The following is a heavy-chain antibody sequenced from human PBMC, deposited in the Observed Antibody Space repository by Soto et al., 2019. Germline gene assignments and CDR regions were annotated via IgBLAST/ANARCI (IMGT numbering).Heavy chain of an antibody. J-gene: IGHJ6*02. Sequence: PXGSLRLSCAASGFTFSNAWMNWVRQAPGKGLEWVGRIKSKTDGGTTDYAAPVKGRFTISRDDSKNTLYLQMNSLKTEDTAVYYCTTVSGIAVVANYGMDVWGQGTTVTVSS. CDR2: IKSKTDGGTT. D-gene: IGHD6-19*01. CDR1: GFTFSNAW. V-gene: IGHV3-15*07. CDR3: TTVSGIAVVANYGMDV.